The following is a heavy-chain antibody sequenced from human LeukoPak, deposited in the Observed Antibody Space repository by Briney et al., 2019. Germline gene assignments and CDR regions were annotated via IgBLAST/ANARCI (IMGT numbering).Heavy chain of an antibody. V-gene: IGHV3-30*18. CDR2: ISYDGSNK. CDR3: AKDLAAAGFYYGMDV. J-gene: IGHJ6*02. CDR1: GFTFSSYG. D-gene: IGHD6-13*01. Sequence: GSLRLSCAASGFTFSSYGMHWVRQAPGKGLEWVAVISYDGSNKYYADSVKGRFTISRDNSKNTLYLQMNSLRAEDTAVYYCAKDLAAAGFYYGMDVWGQGTTVTVSS.